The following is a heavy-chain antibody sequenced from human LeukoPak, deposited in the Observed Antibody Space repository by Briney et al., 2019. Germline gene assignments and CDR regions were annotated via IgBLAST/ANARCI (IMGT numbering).Heavy chain of an antibody. J-gene: IGHJ4*02. V-gene: IGHV1-2*06. CDR2: INPNSGGT. Sequence: ASVKVSCKAYGYTFTGYYMHWVRQAPGQGLEWMGRINPNSGGTNYAQKIQGRVTMTRDTPISTAYMELSRLRSDDTAVYYCARGGDSSGWHDGGFDYWGQGTLVTVSS. D-gene: IGHD6-19*01. CDR1: GYTFTGYY. CDR3: ARGGDSSGWHDGGFDY.